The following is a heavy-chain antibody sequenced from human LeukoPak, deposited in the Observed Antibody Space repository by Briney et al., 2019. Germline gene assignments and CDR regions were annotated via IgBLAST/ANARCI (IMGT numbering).Heavy chain of an antibody. V-gene: IGHV3-7*01. J-gene: IGHJ4*02. CDR1: GFTFSSYW. CDR2: IKQDGGEK. D-gene: IGHD2-2*01. Sequence: GGSLRLSCAASGFTFSSYWMSWVRQAPGKGLEWVANIKQDGGEKYYVDSVKGRFTISRDNAKNSLYLQMNSLRAEDTAVYYCARDCSSTSCYLPSLDYWGQGTLVTVSS. CDR3: ARDCSSTSCYLPSLDY.